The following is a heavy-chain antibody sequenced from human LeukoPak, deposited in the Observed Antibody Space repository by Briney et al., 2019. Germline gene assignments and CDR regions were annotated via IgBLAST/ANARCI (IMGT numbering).Heavy chain of an antibody. CDR2: ISYDGSNK. D-gene: IGHD6-6*01. CDR3: ARGDEYSSSAGDY. Sequence: GGSLRLSCAASGFTFSSYGMHWVRQAPGKGLEWVAVISYDGSNKYYADSVKGRFTISRDNAKNSLYLQMNSLRAEDTAVYYCARGDEYSSSAGDYWGQGTLVTVSS. J-gene: IGHJ4*02. V-gene: IGHV3-30*03. CDR1: GFTFSSYG.